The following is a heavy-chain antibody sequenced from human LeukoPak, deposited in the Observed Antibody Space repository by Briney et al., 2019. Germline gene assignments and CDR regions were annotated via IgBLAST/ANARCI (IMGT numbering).Heavy chain of an antibody. CDR2: IKQDGSEK. D-gene: IGHD6-13*01. CDR1: GFTFSSYW. J-gene: IGHJ4*02. Sequence: GGSLRLSCAASGFTFSSYWMSWVRQAPGKGLEWVANIKQDGSEKYYVDSVKGRFTISRDNAKNSLYLQMSTLRAEDTAVYYCARDRAISWYFDYWGQGTLVTVSS. CDR3: ARDRAISWYFDY. V-gene: IGHV3-7*01.